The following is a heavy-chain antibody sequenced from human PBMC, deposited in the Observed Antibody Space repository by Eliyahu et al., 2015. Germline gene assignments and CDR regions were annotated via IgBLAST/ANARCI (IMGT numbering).Heavy chain of an antibody. CDR3: VRERSGSGWYYDY. J-gene: IGHJ4*02. CDR2: ISANGGGT. V-gene: IGHV3-64D*06. Sequence: EVQLAESGGDLVQPGGSLRLSCSASGFTFSNYAIHWVRQAPGKGLEYVSAISANGGGTYYADSVKGRLAISRDNSKDTVFLQMTSLRPEDTALYYCVRERSGSGWYYDYWGQGTLVIVSS. D-gene: IGHD6-19*01. CDR1: GFTFSNYA.